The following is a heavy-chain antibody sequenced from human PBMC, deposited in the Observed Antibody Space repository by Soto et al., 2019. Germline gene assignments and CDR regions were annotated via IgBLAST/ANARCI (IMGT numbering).Heavy chain of an antibody. CDR1: GFTFGTYG. V-gene: IGHV3-23*01. D-gene: IGHD2-2*01. CDR3: ANCYDVGQRAY. Sequence: EVQLLESGGGLVQPGGSLRLSCAASGFTFGTYGMSWVRQAPGKGLEWVSAISGSGGSTYYADSVEGRFTISRDNSKNTLYLQMNSLRAEDTAVYYCANCYDVGQRAYWGQGTLVTVSS. J-gene: IGHJ4*02. CDR2: ISGSGGST.